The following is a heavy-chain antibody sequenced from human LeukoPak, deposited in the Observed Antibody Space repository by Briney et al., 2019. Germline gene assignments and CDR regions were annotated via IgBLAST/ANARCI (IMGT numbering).Heavy chain of an antibody. J-gene: IGHJ3*02. Sequence: SETLSLTCAVYGGSFSGYYWSWIRQPPGKGLEWIGEINHSGSTNYNPSLKSRVTISVDTSKNQFSLKLSSVTAADTAVYYCARHRRAAASFDIWGQGTMVTVSS. V-gene: IGHV4-34*01. D-gene: IGHD6-13*01. CDR3: ARHRRAAASFDI. CDR1: GGSFSGYY. CDR2: INHSGST.